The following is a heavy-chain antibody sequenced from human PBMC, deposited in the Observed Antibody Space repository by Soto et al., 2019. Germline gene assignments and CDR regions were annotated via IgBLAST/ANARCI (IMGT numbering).Heavy chain of an antibody. CDR1: GCTFDNFI. CDR3: ARNGTYSSSLSQYSGMDV. J-gene: IGHJ6*02. Sequence: VKVSCKASGCTFDNFIMNWVRQTPGRGLEWMGGIVPMLGTPTYAEKFKGRVTISATGSTSTMYMEVTSLRSEDTAIYYCARNGTYSSSLSQYSGMDVWGQGTTVTVSS. D-gene: IGHD1-26*01. V-gene: IGHV1-69*13. CDR2: IVPMLGTP.